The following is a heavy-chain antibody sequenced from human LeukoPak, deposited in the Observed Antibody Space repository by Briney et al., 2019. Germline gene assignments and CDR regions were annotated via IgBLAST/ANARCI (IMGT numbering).Heavy chain of an antibody. Sequence: PGGSLRLSCAASGFTFSSYAMHWVRQAPGKGLEWVAVISYDGSNKYYADSVKGRFTVSSDVSKNTLYLQMNNLRGEDTAVYYCASRHCSGENCYAGPLDFWGQGIQVTVSS. CDR2: ISYDGSNK. J-gene: IGHJ4*02. CDR1: GFTFSSYA. D-gene: IGHD2-8*02. CDR3: ASRHCSGENCYAGPLDF. V-gene: IGHV3-30-3*01.